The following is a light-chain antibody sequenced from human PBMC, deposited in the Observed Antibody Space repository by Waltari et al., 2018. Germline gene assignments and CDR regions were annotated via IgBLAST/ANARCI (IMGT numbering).Light chain of an antibody. CDR1: KSLSSH. CDR3: QQYGSSPT. Sequence: EIVLTQSPGPLSLSPGERATLSCRASKSLSSHLAWYQQKPGQAPRLLVYGTSNRATGFPDRFSGSGSGTDFTLTISRLEPEDFAVYYCQQYGSSPTFGQGTKLEIK. V-gene: IGKV3-20*01. J-gene: IGKJ2*01. CDR2: GTS.